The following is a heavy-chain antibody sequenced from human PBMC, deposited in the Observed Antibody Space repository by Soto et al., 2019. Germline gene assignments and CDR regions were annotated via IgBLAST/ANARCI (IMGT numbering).Heavy chain of an antibody. V-gene: IGHV4-39*01. Sequence: SETLSLTCTVSGGSISSSSYYWGWIRQPPGKGLEWIGSIYYSGSTYYNPSLKSRVTISVDTSKNQFSLKLSSVTAADTAVYYCARPIGVVVAATPFWFDPWGQGTLVTVSS. CDR2: IYYSGST. D-gene: IGHD2-15*01. CDR3: ARPIGVVVAATPFWFDP. J-gene: IGHJ5*02. CDR1: GGSISSSSYY.